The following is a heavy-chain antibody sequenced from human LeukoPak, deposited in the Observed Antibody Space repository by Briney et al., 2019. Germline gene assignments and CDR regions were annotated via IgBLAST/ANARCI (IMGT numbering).Heavy chain of an antibody. CDR3: ARESSGYYY. J-gene: IGHJ4*02. CDR1: GGSISSGGYS. D-gene: IGHD3-22*01. Sequence: SETLSLTCAVSGGSISSGGYSWSWIRQPPGKGLGWIGYIYHSGSTYYNPSLKSRVTISVDRSKNQFSLKLSSVTAADTAVYYCARESSGYYYWGQGTLVTVSS. CDR2: IYHSGST. V-gene: IGHV4-30-2*01.